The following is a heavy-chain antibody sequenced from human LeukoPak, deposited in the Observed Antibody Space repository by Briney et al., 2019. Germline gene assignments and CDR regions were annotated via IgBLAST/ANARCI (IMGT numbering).Heavy chain of an antibody. CDR1: GFTFSSYA. V-gene: IGHV3-30-3*01. CDR3: VRDNPRCCGVIPANIDDY. Sequence: GGSLRLSCAASGFTFSSYAMHWVRQAPGKGLEWVAVISYDGSNKYYADSVKGRFTISRDNSKNTLYLQMNSLRAEDTAVYYCVRDNPRCCGVIPANIDDYWGQGTLVTVSS. D-gene: IGHD2-21*01. J-gene: IGHJ4*02. CDR2: ISYDGSNK.